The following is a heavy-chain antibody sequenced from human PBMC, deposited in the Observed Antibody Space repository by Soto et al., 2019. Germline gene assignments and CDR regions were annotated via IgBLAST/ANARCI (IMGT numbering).Heavy chain of an antibody. D-gene: IGHD4-4*01. Sequence: ASETLSLTCTFSGGSISSGGYYWSWIRQHPGKGLEWIGYIYYSGSTYYNPSLKSRVTISVDTSKNQFSLKLSSVTAADTAVYYCARGDDYSNDYWGQGTLVTVSS. CDR1: GGSISSGGYY. CDR2: IYYSGST. J-gene: IGHJ4*02. CDR3: ARGDDYSNDY. V-gene: IGHV4-30-4*08.